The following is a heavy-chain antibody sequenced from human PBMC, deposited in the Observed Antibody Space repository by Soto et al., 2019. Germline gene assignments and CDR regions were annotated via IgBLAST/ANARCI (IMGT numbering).Heavy chain of an antibody. CDR1: GGSISSSSYY. Sequence: SETLSLTCTVSGGSISSSSYYWGWIRQPPGKGLEWIGSIYYSGSTYYNPSLKSRVTISVDTSKNQFSLKLSSVTAADTAVYYCARPYMVRGVIREDYWGQGTLVTVSS. CDR2: IYYSGST. J-gene: IGHJ4*02. CDR3: ARPYMVRGVIREDY. D-gene: IGHD3-10*01. V-gene: IGHV4-39*01.